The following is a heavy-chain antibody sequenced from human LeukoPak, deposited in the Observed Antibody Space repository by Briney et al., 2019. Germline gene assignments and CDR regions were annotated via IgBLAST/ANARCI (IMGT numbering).Heavy chain of an antibody. V-gene: IGHV1-24*01. CDR1: GYTLTELS. CDR2: FDPEDGEA. J-gene: IGHJ3*02. D-gene: IGHD5-12*01. Sequence: ASVKVSCKVSGYTLTELSMHWVRQAPGKGLEWTGGFDPEDGEAIYAQKFQGRVTMTEDTSTDTAYMELGSLRSEDTAVYYCARRDIVATIIGGSDAFDIWGQGTMVTVSS. CDR3: ARRDIVATIIGGSDAFDI.